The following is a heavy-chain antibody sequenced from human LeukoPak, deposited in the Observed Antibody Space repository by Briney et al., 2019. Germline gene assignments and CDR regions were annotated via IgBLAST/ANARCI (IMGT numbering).Heavy chain of an antibody. CDR3: ARLHPRTGDAFDI. CDR2: IYYSGST. V-gene: IGHV4-59*01. J-gene: IGHJ3*02. CDR1: GGSISSYY. D-gene: IGHD3-10*01. Sequence: SETLSLTCTVSGGSISSYYWSWIRQPPGKGLEWIGYIYYSGSTNYNPSLKSRVTISVDTSKNQFSLKLSSVTAADTAVYYCARLHPRTGDAFDIWGQGTMVTVSS.